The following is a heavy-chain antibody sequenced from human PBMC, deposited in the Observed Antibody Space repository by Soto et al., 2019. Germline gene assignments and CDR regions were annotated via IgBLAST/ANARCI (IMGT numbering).Heavy chain of an antibody. J-gene: IGHJ5*02. CDR3: ARATYSFASGPFDP. V-gene: IGHV3-11*01. D-gene: IGHD5-18*01. CDR1: GFTFSDYY. Sequence: PGGSLRLSCTPSGFTFSDYYMTWIRQAPGKGLEWVSYISSSGTTIYYADSVKGRFTISRDNAKSSLFLQMNSLRAEDTAVYYCARATYSFASGPFDPWGQGTLVTVSS. CDR2: ISSSGTTI.